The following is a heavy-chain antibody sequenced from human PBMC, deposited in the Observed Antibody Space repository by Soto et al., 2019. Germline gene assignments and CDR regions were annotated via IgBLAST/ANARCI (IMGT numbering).Heavy chain of an antibody. Sequence: GGSLRLSCAASGFTFSSYAMSWVRQAPGKGLEWVSAISGSGGSTYYADSVKGRFTISRDNSKNTLYLQMNSLRAEDTAVYYCANTPNSSSWPYGMDVWGQGTTVTVSS. D-gene: IGHD6-13*01. CDR2: ISGSGGST. V-gene: IGHV3-23*01. CDR1: GFTFSSYA. CDR3: ANTPNSSSWPYGMDV. J-gene: IGHJ6*02.